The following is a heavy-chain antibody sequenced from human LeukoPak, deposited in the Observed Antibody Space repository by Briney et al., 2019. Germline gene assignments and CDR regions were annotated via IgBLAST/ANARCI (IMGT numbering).Heavy chain of an antibody. CDR2: YASGTT. J-gene: IGHJ4*02. CDR1: GASLTIYY. D-gene: IGHD7-27*01. CDR3: ATGDHSFDN. Sequence: SETLSLTCSVSGASLTIYYWNWIRQPAGKGLEWIGRYASGTTTHNPSLKSQFTMSVDTSKKQVSLKLTSVTAADAAVYYCATGDHSFDNWGQGTLVTVTP. V-gene: IGHV4-4*07.